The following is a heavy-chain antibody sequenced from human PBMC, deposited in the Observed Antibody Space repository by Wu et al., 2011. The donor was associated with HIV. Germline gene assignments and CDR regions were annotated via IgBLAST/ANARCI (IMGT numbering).Heavy chain of an antibody. CDR1: GYTFTSYG. V-gene: IGHV1-18*01. D-gene: IGHD3-9*01. Sequence: QVQLVQSGAEVKKPGASMKVSCKASGYTFTSYGISWVRQAPGQGLEWMGWISVNNDNTNYAQRFQGRVTMTTDTSTSTAYMELRSLRSDDTAVYYCARDVLRYFDWLLGVEYYFDYWGQGTLVTVSS. CDR2: ISVNNDNT. CDR3: ARDVLRYFDWLLGVEYYFDY. J-gene: IGHJ4*02.